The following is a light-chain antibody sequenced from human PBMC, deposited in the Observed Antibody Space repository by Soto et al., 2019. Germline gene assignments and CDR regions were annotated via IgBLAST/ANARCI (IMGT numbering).Light chain of an antibody. CDR3: SSYSSTKTRV. Sequence: QSALTQPASVSGSPGQSITISCTGTSSDVGNYNYVSWYQHHPGKAPKVMIYEVRNRPSGVSNRFSGSKSGNTASLTISGLQAEDEADYYCSSYSSTKTRVFGTGTKDTVL. J-gene: IGLJ1*01. CDR2: EVR. V-gene: IGLV2-14*01. CDR1: SSDVGNYNY.